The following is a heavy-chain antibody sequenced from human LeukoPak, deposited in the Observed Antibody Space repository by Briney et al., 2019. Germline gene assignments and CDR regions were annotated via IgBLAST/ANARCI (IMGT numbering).Heavy chain of an antibody. CDR2: IIPILGIA. CDR3: ASSQGDIVVVPGFDY. Sequence: SVKVSCKASGGTFSSYAISWVRQAPGQGLEWMGRIIPILGIANYAQKFQGRVTITADKSTSTAYMELSSLRSEDTAVYYCASSQGDIVVVPGFDYWGQGTLVTVSS. CDR1: GGTFSSYA. D-gene: IGHD2-2*01. J-gene: IGHJ4*02. V-gene: IGHV1-69*04.